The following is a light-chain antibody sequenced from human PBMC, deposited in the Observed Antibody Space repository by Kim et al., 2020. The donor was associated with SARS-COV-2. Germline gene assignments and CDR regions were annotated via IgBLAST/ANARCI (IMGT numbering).Light chain of an antibody. Sequence: RQTDTLTCTGNSNIVGNQGAAWLQQHQGHPPKLLSYRNNNRPSGISERFSASRSGNTASLTITGLQPEDEADYYCSALDSSLSAWVFGGGTKLTVL. CDR1: SNIVGNQG. CDR2: RNN. J-gene: IGLJ3*02. V-gene: IGLV10-54*02. CDR3: SALDSSLSAWV.